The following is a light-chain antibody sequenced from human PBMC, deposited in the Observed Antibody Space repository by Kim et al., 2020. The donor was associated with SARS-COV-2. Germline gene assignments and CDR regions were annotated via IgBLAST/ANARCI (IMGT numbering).Light chain of an antibody. V-gene: IGKV3D-20*01. CDR2: DAS. CDR1: QSVSRNY. CDR3: QQYGSSPTT. Sequence: EIVLTQSPATLSFSPGERATLSCGASQSVSRNYLAWYVQKPGLAPRLLIYDASRRASGVPDRFSGSGSGTDFTLTISRLEPEDFAVYYCQQYGSSPTTFGGGTKVDIK. J-gene: IGKJ4*01.